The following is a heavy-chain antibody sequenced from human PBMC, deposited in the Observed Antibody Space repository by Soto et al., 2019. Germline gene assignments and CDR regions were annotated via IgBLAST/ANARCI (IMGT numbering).Heavy chain of an antibody. CDR3: ARVDTVATIRYYYGMDV. Sequence: WGSLRLSCAASGFTFISYAMHCVRHAPVKWLEWVAVISYDGSNKYYADSVKGRFTISRDNSKNTLYLQMNSLRAEDTAVYYCARVDTVATIRYYYGMDVWGQGTTVTVSS. CDR1: GFTFISYA. CDR2: ISYDGSNK. D-gene: IGHD5-12*01. V-gene: IGHV3-30-3*01. J-gene: IGHJ6*02.